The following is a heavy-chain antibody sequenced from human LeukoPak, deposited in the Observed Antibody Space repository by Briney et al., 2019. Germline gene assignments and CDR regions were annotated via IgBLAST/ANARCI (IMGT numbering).Heavy chain of an antibody. J-gene: IGHJ4*02. CDR1: GYTFTGYY. CDR3: ARDGCSGGSCYYDRIDY. CDR2: INPNSGGT. Sequence: ASVKVSCKASGYTFTGYYMHWVRQAPGQGLEWMGWINPNSGGTNYAQKFQGRVTMTRDTSISTAYMELSRLRSDDTAVYYCARDGCSGGSCYYDRIDYWGQGTLVTVSS. V-gene: IGHV1-2*02. D-gene: IGHD2-15*01.